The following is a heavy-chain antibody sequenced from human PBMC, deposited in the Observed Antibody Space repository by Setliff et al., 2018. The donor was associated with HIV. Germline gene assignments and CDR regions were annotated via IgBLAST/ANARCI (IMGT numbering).Heavy chain of an antibody. J-gene: IGHJ6*02. V-gene: IGHV1-18*01. Sequence: ASVKVSCKASGYTFSRFGITWVRQAPGQGLEWMGWISVYNGNTNYAKKLQGRVTMTTDTSTSTAYMELRSLRSDDTAVYYCARGAIAPAAMVSRYNYYGMDVWGQGTTVTVSS. CDR3: ARGAIAPAAMVSRYNYYGMDV. CDR1: GYTFSRFG. CDR2: ISVYNGNT. D-gene: IGHD2-2*01.